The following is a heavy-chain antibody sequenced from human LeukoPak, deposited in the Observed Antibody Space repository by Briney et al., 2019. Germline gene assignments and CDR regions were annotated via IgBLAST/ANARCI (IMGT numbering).Heavy chain of an antibody. CDR2: IYPGDSDT. J-gene: IGHJ3*02. V-gene: IGHV5-51*01. CDR1: GYSFTSYW. CDR3: ARHVGSGWYGVAAFDI. Sequence: KPGESLKISCKGSGYSFTSYWIGWVRQMPGKGLEWMGIIYPGDSDTRYSPSFQGQVTISADKSISTAYLQWSSLKASDTAMYYCARHVGSGWYGVAAFDIWGQGTMVTVSS. D-gene: IGHD6-19*01.